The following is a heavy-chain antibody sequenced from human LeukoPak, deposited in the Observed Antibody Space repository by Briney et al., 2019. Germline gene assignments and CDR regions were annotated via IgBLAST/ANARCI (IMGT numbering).Heavy chain of an antibody. CDR1: GYVFPSHW. D-gene: IGHD2-2*01. Sequence: ASVTVSCKASGYVFPSHWLHWVRQAPGQGLEWVGYIKPDSGATDLVQRFQGRVTLTRDTSISTAYLELNGLTADDTAVYFCAKDDPHQRFDNWGQGSLVTVSS. J-gene: IGHJ4*02. CDR3: AKDDPHQRFDN. V-gene: IGHV1-2*02. CDR2: IKPDSGAT.